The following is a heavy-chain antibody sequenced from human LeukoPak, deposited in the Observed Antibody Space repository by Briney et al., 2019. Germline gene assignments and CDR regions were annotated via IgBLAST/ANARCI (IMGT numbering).Heavy chain of an antibody. D-gene: IGHD6-19*01. V-gene: IGHV3-20*04. CDR3: AKDQRSIAVAGYFDY. CDR1: GFTFDDYG. Sequence: PGGSLRLSCAASGFTFDDYGTSWVRQAPGKGLEWVSGINWNGGSTGYADSVKGRFTISRDNAKNSQYLQMNSLRAEDTAVYYCAKDQRSIAVAGYFDYWGQGTLVTVSS. J-gene: IGHJ4*02. CDR2: INWNGGST.